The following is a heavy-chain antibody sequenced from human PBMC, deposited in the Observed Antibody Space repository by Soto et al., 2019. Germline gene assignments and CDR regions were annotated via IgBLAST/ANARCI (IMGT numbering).Heavy chain of an antibody. CDR1: GFAFSSYA. Sequence: GGSLRLSCAASGFAFSSYAMHWVRQAPGKGLEWVGVISYDGNYIYYADSVKGRFTISRDNSKNTLYVQVNSLRPEDTAVYYCAKGILSATIGPYAMDVWGQGTTVTVSS. D-gene: IGHD3-16*01. CDR3: AKGILSATIGPYAMDV. J-gene: IGHJ6*02. V-gene: IGHV3-30*18. CDR2: ISYDGNYI.